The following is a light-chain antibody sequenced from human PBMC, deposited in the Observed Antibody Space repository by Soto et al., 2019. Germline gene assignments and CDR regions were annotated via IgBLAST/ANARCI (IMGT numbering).Light chain of an antibody. CDR3: CSYAGNSTLV. J-gene: IGLJ1*01. V-gene: IGLV2-23*01. CDR1: NNDFGNYNL. CDR2: EGT. Sequence: QSALTQPASVSGSPGQSITISCTGTNNDFGNYNLVSWYQQHPGKAPKLIIFEGTKRPSGVSNRFSGSKSGNTASLTVSGLQAEDEADYYCCSYAGNSTLVFGTGTKVTVL.